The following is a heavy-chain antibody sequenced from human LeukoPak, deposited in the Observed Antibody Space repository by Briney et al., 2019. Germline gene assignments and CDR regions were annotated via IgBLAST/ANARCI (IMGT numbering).Heavy chain of an antibody. CDR1: GFTFDDYA. CDR2: ISWNSGSI. J-gene: IGHJ4*02. D-gene: IGHD3-22*01. CDR3: ARNEYYYDSSGYQIH. V-gene: IGHV3-9*01. Sequence: GGSLRLSCAASGFTFDDYAMHWVRQAPGKGLEWVSGISWNSGSIGYADSVKGRFTISRDNSKNTLYLQMNSLRAEDTAVYYCARNEYYYDSSGYQIHWGQGTLVTVSS.